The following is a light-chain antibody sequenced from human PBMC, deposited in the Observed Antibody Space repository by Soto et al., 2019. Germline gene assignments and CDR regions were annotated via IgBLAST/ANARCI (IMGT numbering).Light chain of an antibody. J-gene: IGKJ4*01. CDR3: QQSYSDSPT. V-gene: IGKV1-39*01. CDR1: QTISTN. Sequence: DIQMTQSPSSLSAAVGDIVTVTCRASQTISTNLNWYHQQPGKAPNLLSPASSSLQSGVPSRFSRCGSATEVTPTISTRQPEDFATFYCQQSYSDSPTFGGGTKVEI. CDR2: ASS.